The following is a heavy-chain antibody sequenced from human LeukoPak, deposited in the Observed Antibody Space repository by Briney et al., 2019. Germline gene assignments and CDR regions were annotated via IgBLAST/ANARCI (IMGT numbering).Heavy chain of an antibody. D-gene: IGHD4-17*01. V-gene: IGHV3-74*01. J-gene: IGHJ4*02. CDR1: GFTFSTYW. CDR2: FNSDGRST. Sequence: GGSLRLSCAASGFTFSTYWMHWVRQAPGKGLVWVSRFNSDGRSTYYADSVKGRFTISRDNAKNTLYLQMNSLRAEDTAVYYCTRGRYYLDSWGQGTPVTVSS. CDR3: TRGRYYLDS.